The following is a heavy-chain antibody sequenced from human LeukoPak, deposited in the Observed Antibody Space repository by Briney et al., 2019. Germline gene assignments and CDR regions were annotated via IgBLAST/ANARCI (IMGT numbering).Heavy chain of an antibody. D-gene: IGHD2-2*01. V-gene: IGHV3-73*01. CDR3: TVPASGGNWFDP. CDR1: GFSFSGSA. J-gene: IGHJ5*02. CDR2: IRGAGYSDAP. Sequence: GGSLRLSCAASGFSFSGSAIHLVRQAPGKGLEWVGRIRGAGYSDAPAYVASVRGRFTISRDDSKSTAYLQMNSLKAEDTAVYYCTVPASGGNWFDPWGPGTLVTVSS.